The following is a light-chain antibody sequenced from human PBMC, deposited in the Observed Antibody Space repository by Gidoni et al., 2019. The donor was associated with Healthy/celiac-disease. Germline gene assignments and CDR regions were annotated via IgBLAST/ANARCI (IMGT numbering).Light chain of an antibody. CDR3: QQSYSTPRT. J-gene: IGKJ2*02. CDR2: AAS. CDR1: KSISSY. V-gene: IGKV1-39*01. Sequence: EIQMTQSPSSLSASVGDRVTSTCRASKSISSYLHWYQQKPGKAPKLLIYAASSLQSGVPSRFSGSGSGTDFTLTISSLQPEDFATYYCQQSYSTPRTFGQGTKLEIK.